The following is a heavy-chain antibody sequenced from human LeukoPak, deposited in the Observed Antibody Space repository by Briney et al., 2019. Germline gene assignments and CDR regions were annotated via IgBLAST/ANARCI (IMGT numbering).Heavy chain of an antibody. V-gene: IGHV3-21*01. CDR2: ISSSSSYI. D-gene: IGHD6-19*01. CDR3: ARDYISSGWYEGDLDAFDI. Sequence: GGSLRLSCAASGFTYSSYSMNWVRQAPGKGLEWVSSISSSSSYIYFADSVKGRFTISRDNAKNSLYLQMNSLRAEDTAVYYCARDYISSGWYEGDLDAFDIWGQGTMVTVSS. CDR1: GFTYSSYS. J-gene: IGHJ3*02.